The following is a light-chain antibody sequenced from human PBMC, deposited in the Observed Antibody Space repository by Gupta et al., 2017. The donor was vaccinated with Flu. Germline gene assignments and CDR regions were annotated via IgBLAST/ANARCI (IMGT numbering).Light chain of an antibody. V-gene: IGLV1-51*02. CDR1: SSNIGNNY. CDR3: GTWDSSLSANWV. J-gene: IGLJ3*02. Sequence: QSVLTQPPSASAAPGQKVTISCSGSSSNIGNNYVSWYQQLPGTAPKLLIYENNKRPSGIPDRFSGSKSGTSATLGITGLQTGDEADYYCGTWDSSLSANWVFGGGTKLTVL. CDR2: ENN.